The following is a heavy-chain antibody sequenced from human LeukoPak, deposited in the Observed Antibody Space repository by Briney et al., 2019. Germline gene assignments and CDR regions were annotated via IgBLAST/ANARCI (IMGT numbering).Heavy chain of an antibody. CDR1: GFTFSSYA. D-gene: IGHD2-15*01. CDR2: ISYDGSNK. Sequence: GGSLRLSCAASGFTFSSYAMHWVRQAPGKGLEWVAVISYDGSNKYYADSVKGRFTISRDNSKNKLYLQMNSLRAEDTAVYYCARWWTGFDPWGQGTLVTVSS. CDR3: ARWWTGFDP. V-gene: IGHV3-30-3*01. J-gene: IGHJ5*02.